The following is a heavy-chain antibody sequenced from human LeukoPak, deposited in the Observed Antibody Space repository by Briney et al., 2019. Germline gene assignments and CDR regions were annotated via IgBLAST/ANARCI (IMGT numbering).Heavy chain of an antibody. J-gene: IGHJ4*02. D-gene: IGHD2-8*01. CDR3: TAEKNGSPHY. CDR2: IYYTGST. V-gene: IGHV4-39*07. CDR1: RGSVSGSTYY. Sequence: PSETLSLTCTVSRGSVSGSTYYWSWVRQPTGKGLEWIASIYYTGSTYYNPSLKSRVTISLDMSKNEFFLTMTSVTAADTAVYFCTAEKNGSPHYWGQGTQVTVSS.